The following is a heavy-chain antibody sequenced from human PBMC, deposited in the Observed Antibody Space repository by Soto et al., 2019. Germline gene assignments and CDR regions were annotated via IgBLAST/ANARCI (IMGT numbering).Heavy chain of an antibody. CDR1: GFTFSSYA. J-gene: IGHJ4*02. Sequence: GGSLRLSCAASGFTFSSYAMSWVLQAPGKGLEWVPAISGSGGSTYYADSVTGRSTISSDNSKNTLCLQMNSLRAEDTAVYYCAKCRENYGDYEYYFDYWGQGTLVTVSS. D-gene: IGHD4-17*01. CDR3: AKCRENYGDYEYYFDY. V-gene: IGHV3-23*01. CDR2: ISGSGGST.